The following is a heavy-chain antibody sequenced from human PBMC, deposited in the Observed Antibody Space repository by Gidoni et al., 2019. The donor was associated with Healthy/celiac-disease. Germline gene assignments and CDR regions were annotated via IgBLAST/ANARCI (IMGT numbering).Heavy chain of an antibody. J-gene: IGHJ5*02. CDR1: GGTFSSYA. V-gene: IGHV1-69*01. CDR2: IIPIFGTA. D-gene: IGHD2-2*01. Sequence: QVQLVQSGAEVKKPGSSVKVSCKASGGTFSSYAISWVRQAPGQGLEWMGGIIPIFGTANYAQKFQGRVTITADESTSTAYMELSSLRSEDTAVYYCARVGYCSSTSCYGDWFDPWGQGTLVTVSS. CDR3: ARVGYCSSTSCYGDWFDP.